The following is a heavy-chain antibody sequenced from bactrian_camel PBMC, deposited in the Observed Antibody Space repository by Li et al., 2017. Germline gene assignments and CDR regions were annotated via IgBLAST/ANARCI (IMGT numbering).Heavy chain of an antibody. D-gene: IGHD2*01. CDR3: AAGAPAVVDHCSLLSSEYDN. V-gene: IGHV3S1*01. CDR1: GYPGSTYC. CDR2: IHSTSGHI. Sequence: HVQLVESGGGSVQAGGSLRLSCAASGYPGSTYCMGWFRQVPGRGREGVAAIHSTSGHILIRDSVKGRFTLSQDNDENTLHLQMISLKPEDSTIYYCAAGAPAVVDHCSLLSSEYDNWGQGTQVTVS. J-gene: IGHJ4*01.